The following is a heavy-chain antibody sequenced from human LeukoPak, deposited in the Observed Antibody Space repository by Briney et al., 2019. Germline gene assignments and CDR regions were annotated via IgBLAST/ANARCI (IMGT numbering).Heavy chain of an antibody. J-gene: IGHJ5*02. CDR3: AKVGPARVRWFQFDP. CDR2: IYYSGST. Sequence: SQTLSLTCTVSGGSISSGGYYWSWIRQHPGKGLEWIGYIYYSGSTYYNPSLKSRVTISVDTSKNQFSLKLSSVTAADTAVYYCAKVGPARVRWFQFDPWGQGTLVTVSS. D-gene: IGHD4-23*01. CDR1: GGSISSGGYY. V-gene: IGHV4-30-4*08.